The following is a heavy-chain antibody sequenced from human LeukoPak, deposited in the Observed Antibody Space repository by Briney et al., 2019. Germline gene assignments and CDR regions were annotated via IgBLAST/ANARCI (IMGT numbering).Heavy chain of an antibody. CDR1: GFTFSSYA. D-gene: IGHD2-15*01. CDR3: AKGIAPYYYYGMDV. CDR2: IWYDGSNK. Sequence: GGSLRLSCAASGFTFSSYAMSWVRQAPGKGLEWVAVIWYDGSNKYYADSVKGRFTISRDNSKNTLYLQMNSLRAEDTAVYYCAKGIAPYYYYGMDVWGQGTTVTVSS. V-gene: IGHV3-30*02. J-gene: IGHJ6*02.